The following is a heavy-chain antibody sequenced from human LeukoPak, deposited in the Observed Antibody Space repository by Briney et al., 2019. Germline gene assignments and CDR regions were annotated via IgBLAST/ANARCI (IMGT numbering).Heavy chain of an antibody. J-gene: IGHJ4*02. Sequence: SETLSLTCTVSGGSISSSSYYWGWIRQPPGKGLEWIGSIYYSGSTYYNPSLKSRVTISVDTSKNQFSLKLSSVTAADTAVYYCARLGRSVGYWGQGTLVTVSS. D-gene: IGHD1-26*01. CDR1: GGSISSSSYY. CDR3: ARLGRSVGY. CDR2: IYYSGST. V-gene: IGHV4-39*01.